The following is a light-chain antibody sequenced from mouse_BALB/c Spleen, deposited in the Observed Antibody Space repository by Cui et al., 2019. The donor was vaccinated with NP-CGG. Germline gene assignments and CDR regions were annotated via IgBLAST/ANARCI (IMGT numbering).Light chain of an antibody. CDR3: ALWYSNHWV. CDR2: GTN. Sequence: AVLTHASTLTTSPGETVTLTCRSSTGAVTTSNYANWVQGKPDHLFTGLIGGTNNRAPGVPARFSGSLIGDKAALTITGAQTEDEAIYFCALWYSNHWVFGGGTKLTVL. V-gene: IGLV1*01. J-gene: IGLJ1*01. CDR1: TGAVTTSNY.